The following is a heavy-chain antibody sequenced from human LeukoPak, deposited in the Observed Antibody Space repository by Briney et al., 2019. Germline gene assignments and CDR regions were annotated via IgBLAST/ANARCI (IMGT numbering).Heavy chain of an antibody. V-gene: IGHV1-69*04. D-gene: IGHD3-22*01. CDR1: GGTFSSCA. CDR2: IIPILGIA. CDR3: ASEPLYYYDSSGYYYTD. Sequence: SVKVSCKASGGTFSSCAISWVRQAPGQGLEWMGRIIPILGIANYAQKFQGRVTITADKSTSTAYMELSSLRSEDTAVYYCASEPLYYYDSSGYYYTDWGQGTLVTVSS. J-gene: IGHJ4*02.